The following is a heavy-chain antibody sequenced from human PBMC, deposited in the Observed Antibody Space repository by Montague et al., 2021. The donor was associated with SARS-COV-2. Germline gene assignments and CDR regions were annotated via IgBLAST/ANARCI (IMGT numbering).Heavy chain of an antibody. CDR2: ITGSGSNT. V-gene: IGHV3-23*01. CDR1: GFAFSNYA. J-gene: IGHJ4*02. Sequence: SLRLSCAASGFAFSNYAMSWVRQAPGKGLEWVSAITGSGSNTYYADSMKGRFTIFRDNSRSTLYLQINSLRAEDTAVYYCARQNWNDGVDYWGQGTLVTVSS. CDR3: ARQNWNDGVDY. D-gene: IGHD1-1*01.